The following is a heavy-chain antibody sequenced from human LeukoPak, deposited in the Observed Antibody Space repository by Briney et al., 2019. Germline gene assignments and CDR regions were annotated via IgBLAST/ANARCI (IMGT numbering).Heavy chain of an antibody. Sequence: ASVKVSCKASGGTFSSYTISWVRQAPGQGLEWMGRIIPILGIANYAQKFQGRVTITAGKSTSTAYMELSSLRSEDTAVYYCARAWVVVPAAIDYYYMDVWGKGTTVTVSS. V-gene: IGHV1-69*02. CDR2: IIPILGIA. CDR1: GGTFSSYT. CDR3: ARAWVVVPAAIDYYYMDV. D-gene: IGHD2-2*02. J-gene: IGHJ6*03.